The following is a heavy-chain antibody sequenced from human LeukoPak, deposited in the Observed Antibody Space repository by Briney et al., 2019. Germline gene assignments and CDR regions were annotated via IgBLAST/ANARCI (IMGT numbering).Heavy chain of an antibody. CDR1: GGSISSSSYY. J-gene: IGHJ6*03. V-gene: IGHV4-39*07. CDR2: IYYNGST. Sequence: SETLSLTCTVSGGSISSSSYYWGWIRQPPGKGLEWIGSIYYNGSTYYNPSLKSRVTISVDTSKNQFSLKLGSVTAADTAVYYCARDLYCSSTSCYKRGYYYYYMDVWGKGTTVTVSS. CDR3: ARDLYCSSTSCYKRGYYYYYMDV. D-gene: IGHD2-2*02.